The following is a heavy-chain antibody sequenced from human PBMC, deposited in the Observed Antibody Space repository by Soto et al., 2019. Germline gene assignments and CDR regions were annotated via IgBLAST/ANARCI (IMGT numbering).Heavy chain of an antibody. Sequence: GGSLRLSCAASGFTFSSCAMGWVRQAPGKGLEWVSDIIDSGGSTYYADSVKCRFTISRDNSKSTLYLQMNSLRAEDTALYYCAKGRSCYYSYCVDVRGQGPTVTVSS. D-gene: IGHD2-15*01. CDR3: AKGRSCYYSYCVDV. V-gene: IGHV3-23*01. CDR1: GFTFSSCA. J-gene: IGHJ6*02. CDR2: IIDSGGST.